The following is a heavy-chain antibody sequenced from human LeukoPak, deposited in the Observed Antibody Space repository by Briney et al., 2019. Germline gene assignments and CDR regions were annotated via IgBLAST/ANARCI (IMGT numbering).Heavy chain of an antibody. CDR2: IYYSGST. J-gene: IGHJ4*02. CDR3: ARSSTVTTYPRFDY. CDR1: GGSISSYY. Sequence: PSETLSLTCTVSGGSISSYYWSWIRQPPGKGLEWIGYIYYSGSTNYNPSLKSRVTISVDTSKNQFSLKLGSVTAADTAVYYCARSSTVTTYPRFDYWGQGTLVTVSS. D-gene: IGHD4-17*01. V-gene: IGHV4-59*01.